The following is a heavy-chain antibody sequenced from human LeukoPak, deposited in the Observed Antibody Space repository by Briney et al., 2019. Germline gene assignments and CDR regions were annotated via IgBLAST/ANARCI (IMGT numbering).Heavy chain of an antibody. CDR2: IYHSGST. CDR1: GYSISSGYY. Sequence: SETLSLTCTVSGYSISSGYYWGWIRQPPGKGLEWIGSIYHSGSTYYNPSLKSRVTISVDTSKNQFSLKLSSVTAADTAVYYCARSFGSSGYYYPLYYYYMDVWGKGTTVTVSS. V-gene: IGHV4-38-2*02. J-gene: IGHJ6*03. D-gene: IGHD3-22*01. CDR3: ARSFGSSGYYYPLYYYYMDV.